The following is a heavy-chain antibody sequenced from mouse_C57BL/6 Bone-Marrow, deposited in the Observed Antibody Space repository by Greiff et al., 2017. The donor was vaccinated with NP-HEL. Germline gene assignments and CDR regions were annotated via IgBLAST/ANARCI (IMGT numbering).Heavy chain of an antibody. V-gene: IGHV1-54*01. CDR3: AREGSNSAWFAY. CDR1: GYAFTNYL. J-gene: IGHJ3*01. CDR2: INPGSGGT. Sequence: QVQLQQSGAELVRPGTSVKVSCKASGYAFTNYLIEWVKQRPGQGLEWIGVINPGSGGTNYNEKFKGKATLTADKSSSTAYMQLSSLTSEDSAVYFCAREGSNSAWFAYWGQGTLVTVSA. D-gene: IGHD2-5*01.